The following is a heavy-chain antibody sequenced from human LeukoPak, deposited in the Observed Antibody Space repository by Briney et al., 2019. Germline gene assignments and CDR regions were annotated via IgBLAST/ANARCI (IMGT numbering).Heavy chain of an antibody. CDR2: IWYDGSKT. D-gene: IGHD1-26*01. Sequence: PGRSLRLSCAASGFTFSSNAIHWVRQAPGKGLEWVAIIWYDGSKTYYAESVKGRFTISRDNSNNMAYLQMSSLRVEDTAVYYCAKEVGPDLGTWGQGTLVTVSS. CDR3: AKEVGPDLGT. CDR1: GFTFSSNA. V-gene: IGHV3-33*06. J-gene: IGHJ4*02.